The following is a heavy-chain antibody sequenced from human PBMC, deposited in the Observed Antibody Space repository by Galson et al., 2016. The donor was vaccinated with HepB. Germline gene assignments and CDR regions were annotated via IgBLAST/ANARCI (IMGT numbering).Heavy chain of an antibody. CDR1: GFTFSDYY. CDR3: ARDRVDTSMGEYYYYYGMDL. D-gene: IGHD5-18*01. CDR2: ISSSSGHI. V-gene: IGHV3-11*01. Sequence: SLRLSCAASGFTFSDYYMSWIRQAPGKGLEWVSYISSSSGHIYYADFVQGRFTISRDNAKTSLYLQMNSLRADDTAVYYCARDRVDTSMGEYYYYYGMDLWGHVTPVTVSS. J-gene: IGHJ6*02.